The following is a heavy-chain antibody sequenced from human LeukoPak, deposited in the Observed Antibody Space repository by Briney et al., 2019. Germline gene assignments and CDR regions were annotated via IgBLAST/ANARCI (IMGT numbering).Heavy chain of an antibody. CDR1: GDSISSYY. V-gene: IGHV4-4*07. CDR2: IYTSGST. CDR3: AREDPDYYGSGSYYDY. D-gene: IGHD3-10*01. Sequence: SETLSLTCSVSGDSISSYYWSWIRQPAGKGLEWIGRIYTSGSTNYNPSLKNRVTISVDTSKNQFSLKLSSVTAADTAVYYCAREDPDYYGSGSYYDYWGQGTLVTVSS. J-gene: IGHJ4*02.